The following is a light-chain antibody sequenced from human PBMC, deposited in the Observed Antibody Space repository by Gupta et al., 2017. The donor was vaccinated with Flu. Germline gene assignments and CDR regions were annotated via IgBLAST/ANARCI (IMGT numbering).Light chain of an antibody. J-gene: IGLJ2*01. V-gene: IGLV2-11*01. CDR2: YDN. CDR1: SSDVGGYNY. CDR3: FSSAGSYTFVL. Sequence: TISCTGTSSDVGGYNYVSWNHHHPGKAPKFIIYYDNRRPLGVPDRFSGSKSGSTASLTISGLQAEDEADYYWFSSAGSYTFVLFGGGTKLTVL.